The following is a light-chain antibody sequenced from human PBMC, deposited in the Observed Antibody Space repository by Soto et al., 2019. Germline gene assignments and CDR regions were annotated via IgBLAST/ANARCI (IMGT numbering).Light chain of an antibody. CDR2: DAS. J-gene: IGKJ1*01. Sequence: EIVMTQSPATLSVSPGERATLSCRASQSVSSNLAWYQQKPGQAPRLLIHDASTRATGIPAWFSGSGSGTEFTLTISSLQSEDFAVYYCQQYNYWPTFGQGTKVEIK. V-gene: IGKV3-15*01. CDR1: QSVSSN. CDR3: QQYNYWPT.